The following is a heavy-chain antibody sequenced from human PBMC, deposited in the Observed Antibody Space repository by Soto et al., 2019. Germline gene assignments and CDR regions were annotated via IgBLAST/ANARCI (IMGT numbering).Heavy chain of an antibody. CDR1: GGSISSSSYY. D-gene: IGHD3-16*02. Sequence: PSETLSLTCTVSGGSISSSSYYWGWIRQPPGKGLEWIGSIYYSGSTYYNPSLKSRVTISVETSKNQFSLKLSSVTAADTAVYYCARYRKGTLPGHWFDPWGQGTLVTVSS. J-gene: IGHJ5*02. V-gene: IGHV4-39*01. CDR2: IYYSGST. CDR3: ARYRKGTLPGHWFDP.